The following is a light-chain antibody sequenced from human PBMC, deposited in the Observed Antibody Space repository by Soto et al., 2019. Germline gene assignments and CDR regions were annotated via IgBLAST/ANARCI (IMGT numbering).Light chain of an antibody. CDR3: QQYNKWPPLT. J-gene: IGKJ4*01. CDR2: GAS. Sequence: EIVMTQSPATLSVSPGERATLSCRASESVGSNVAWYQQKPGQAPRLLIYGASMRATDIPTRFSGSGSGTDFILTISGLQSEDFAVYYCQQYNKWPPLTFGGGTKVDI. CDR1: ESVGSN. V-gene: IGKV3-15*01.